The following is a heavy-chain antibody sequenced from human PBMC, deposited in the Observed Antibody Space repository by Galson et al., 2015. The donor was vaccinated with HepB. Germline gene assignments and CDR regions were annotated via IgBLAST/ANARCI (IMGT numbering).Heavy chain of an antibody. V-gene: IGHV5-51*01. J-gene: IGHJ4*02. CDR3: ARHRDGYNYFFDY. CDR2: IWPGDSDT. D-gene: IGHD5-24*01. Sequence: GIIWPGDSDTRYGPSFQGQVTMSVDKSNSTAYLQWSGLRASDTAMYYCARHRDGYNYFFDYWGQGTLVTVSS.